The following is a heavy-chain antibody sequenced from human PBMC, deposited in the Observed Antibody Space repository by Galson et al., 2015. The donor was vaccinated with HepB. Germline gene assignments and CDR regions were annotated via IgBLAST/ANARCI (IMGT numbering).Heavy chain of an antibody. D-gene: IGHD6-19*01. CDR3: AKDPYIDGYSSGWHDY. CDR1: GFTFSSYG. Sequence: SLRLSCAASGFTFSSYGMHWVRQAPGKGLEWVAVISYDGSSKYYADTVKGRFTISRDNSKNTLYLQMNSLRAEDTAVYCCAKDPYIDGYSSGWHDYWGQGTLVTVSS. CDR2: ISYDGSSK. V-gene: IGHV3-30*18. J-gene: IGHJ4*02.